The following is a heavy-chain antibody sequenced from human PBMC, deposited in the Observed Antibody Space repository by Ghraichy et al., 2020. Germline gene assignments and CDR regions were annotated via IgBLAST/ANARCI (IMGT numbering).Heavy chain of an antibody. Sequence: GGSLRLSCAASGFTFSSYAMSWVRQAPGKGLEWVSAISGSGGSTYYADSVKGRFTISRDNSKNTLYLQMNSLRAEDTAVYYCAKDLSDTAMVISHYDYWGQGTLVTVSS. J-gene: IGHJ4*02. V-gene: IGHV3-23*01. CDR1: GFTFSSYA. CDR2: ISGSGGST. D-gene: IGHD5-18*01. CDR3: AKDLSDTAMVISHYDY.